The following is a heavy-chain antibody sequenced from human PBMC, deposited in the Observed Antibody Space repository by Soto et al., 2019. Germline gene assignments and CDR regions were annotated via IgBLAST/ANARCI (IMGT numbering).Heavy chain of an antibody. Sequence: ASVKVSCKASGNTLTNYYMQWVRQAPGQGLEWMGIINPSGGSTGYAQKFQGRVKITRDTSTSTVYMELSSLTSDDSAVYFCATRDLSYSEFWSGYSLDYGVDVWGQGTTVTVSS. CDR1: GNTLTNYY. J-gene: IGHJ6*02. V-gene: IGHV1-46*01. D-gene: IGHD3-3*01. CDR2: INPSGGST. CDR3: ATRDLSYSEFWSGYSLDYGVDV.